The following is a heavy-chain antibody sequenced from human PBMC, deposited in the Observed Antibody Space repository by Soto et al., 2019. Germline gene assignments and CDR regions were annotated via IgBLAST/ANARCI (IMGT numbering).Heavy chain of an antibody. Sequence: EVQLLESGGGLVQPGGSLRLSCAASGFTFSSYAMSWVRQAPGKGLEWVSAISGSGGSTYYADSVKGRFTISRDNSKNTLDLEMNRLRGEGTAVYYCAKDGGGDIVVVVAATPYYFDYWGQGTLVTVSS. J-gene: IGHJ4*02. CDR2: ISGSGGST. D-gene: IGHD2-15*01. CDR1: GFTFSSYA. V-gene: IGHV3-23*01. CDR3: AKDGGGDIVVVVAATPYYFDY.